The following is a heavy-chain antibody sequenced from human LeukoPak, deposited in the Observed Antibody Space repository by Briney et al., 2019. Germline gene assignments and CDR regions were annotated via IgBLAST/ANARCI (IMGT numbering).Heavy chain of an antibody. CDR3: ARDRYYYDTSGYFSFMHS. Sequence: SETLSLTCTVSGYSISSGYYWGWIRQPPGKGLEWIGSIYHSGTTYYNPSLKSRVTISVDTSKNQFSLKLSSVTAADTAVYYCARDRYYYDTSGYFSFMHSWGQGTLVTVSS. CDR1: GYSISSGYY. CDR2: IYHSGTT. J-gene: IGHJ4*02. D-gene: IGHD3-22*01. V-gene: IGHV4-38-2*02.